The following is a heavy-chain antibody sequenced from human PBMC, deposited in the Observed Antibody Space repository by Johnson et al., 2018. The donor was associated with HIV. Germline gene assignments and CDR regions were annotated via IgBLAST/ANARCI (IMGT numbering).Heavy chain of an antibody. CDR2: IGGSGAGT. CDR3: AKDFRRFFPTPDAFGI. CDR1: GFPFSSYA. D-gene: IGHD4-23*01. Sequence: VQLVESGGGLVQPGGSLRLSCAASGFPFSSYAMTWVRQAPGKGLEWVSTIGGSGAGTFYADSVKGRFTISRDNSKNTLYLQMNSLRAEDTAVYYCAKDFRRFFPTPDAFGIWGQGTMVTVSS. V-gene: IGHV3-23*04. J-gene: IGHJ3*02.